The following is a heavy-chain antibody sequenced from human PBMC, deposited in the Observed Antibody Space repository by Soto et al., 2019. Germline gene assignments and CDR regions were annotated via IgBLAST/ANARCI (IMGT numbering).Heavy chain of an antibody. CDR3: ARDGTLQLRSAGYYYYYGMDV. CDR1: GFTFSSYA. CDR2: ISYDGSNK. V-gene: IGHV3-30-3*01. Sequence: GGSLRLCCAASGFTFSSYAMHWVRQAPGKGLEWVAVISYDGSNKYYADSVKGRFTISRDNSKNTLYLQMNSLRAEDTAVYYCARDGTLQLRSAGYYYYYGMDVWGQGTTVTVSS. D-gene: IGHD1-1*01. J-gene: IGHJ6*02.